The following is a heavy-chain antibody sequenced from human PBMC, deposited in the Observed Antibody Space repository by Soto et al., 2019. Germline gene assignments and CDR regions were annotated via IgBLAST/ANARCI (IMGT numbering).Heavy chain of an antibody. J-gene: IGHJ4*02. CDR3: ARAFYYDSSGYYSFDY. Sequence: SVKVSCKASGGTFSSYAISWVRQAPGQGLEWMGGIIPIFGTANYAQKFQGRVTITADESTSTAYMELSSLRSEDTAVYYCARAFYYDSSGYYSFDYWGQGTLVTVSS. D-gene: IGHD3-22*01. CDR2: IIPIFGTA. V-gene: IGHV1-69*13. CDR1: GGTFSSYA.